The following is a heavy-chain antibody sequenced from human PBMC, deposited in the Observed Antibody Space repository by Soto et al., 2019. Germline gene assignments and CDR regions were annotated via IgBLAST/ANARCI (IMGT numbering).Heavy chain of an antibody. D-gene: IGHD3-22*01. J-gene: IGHJ6*02. CDR3: PRPLGGDGTYYFSPYCPLDV. Sequence: PGESLKISCKGSGNTFTTDWISWVRQMPGKGLEWMGKIDLRQTYITYNPSFHGHVTISVDKSTSTAYLQGSSLKASDTAMYYCPRPLGGDGTYYFSPYCPLDVGGQGTTVAHSS. CDR2: IDLRQTYI. V-gene: IGHV5-10-1*01. CDR1: GNTFTTDW.